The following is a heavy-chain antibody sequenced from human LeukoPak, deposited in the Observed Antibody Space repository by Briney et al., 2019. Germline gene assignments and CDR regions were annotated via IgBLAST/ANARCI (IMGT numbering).Heavy chain of an antibody. CDR1: GGSISNYY. CDR2: IYYSGST. J-gene: IGHJ4*02. D-gene: IGHD1-1*01. Sequence: PSETLSLTCTVSGGSISNYYWSWIRQPPGPGLEGRGCIYYSGSTNYNPSLKSRVTISVDTSKNQFSLKLSSVTAADTAVYYCARHLPSTTGRSYFDYWGQGTLVTVSS. V-gene: IGHV4-59*08. CDR3: ARHLPSTTGRSYFDY.